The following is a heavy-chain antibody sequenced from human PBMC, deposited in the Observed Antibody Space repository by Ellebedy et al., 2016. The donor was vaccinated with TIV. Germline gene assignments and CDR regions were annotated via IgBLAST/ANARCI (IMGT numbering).Heavy chain of an antibody. CDR3: ARDSLSNPEWFDP. Sequence: GESLKISXAASGFTFSNAWMNWVRQAPGKGLEWVSSISSSSSYIYYADSVKGRFTISRDNAKNSLYLQMNSLRAEDTAVYYCARDSLSNPEWFDPWGQGTLVTVSS. V-gene: IGHV3-21*01. D-gene: IGHD4-11*01. CDR1: GFTFSNAW. J-gene: IGHJ5*02. CDR2: ISSSSSYI.